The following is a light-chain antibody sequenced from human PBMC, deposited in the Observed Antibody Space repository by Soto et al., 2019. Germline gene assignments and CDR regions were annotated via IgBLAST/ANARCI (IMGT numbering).Light chain of an antibody. Sequence: QSVLTQPPSASGTPGQRVTISCSGGSYNVGKNLVYWYQQRPGTAPKLIIFKNNQRPSGVPDRFSGYNSGSSASLAISGLRSEDEADYFCAAWDDSLSAWVFGGGTKLTVL. V-gene: IGLV1-47*01. CDR1: SYNVGKNL. CDR3: AAWDDSLSAWV. CDR2: KNN. J-gene: IGLJ3*02.